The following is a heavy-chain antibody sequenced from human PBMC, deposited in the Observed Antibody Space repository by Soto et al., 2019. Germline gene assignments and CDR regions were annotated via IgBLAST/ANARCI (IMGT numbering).Heavy chain of an antibody. CDR3: ARSETAGHSRFDI. Sequence: QVQLVQSGAEMREPGSSVKVACKASGGTFSSAAINWLRQAPGQGPEWMGGIIPTFGTANYIEKFRGRVTITADTSTSTDYMEVRSLTSEDTAMYFCARSETAGHSRFDIWGQGTMVTVSS. J-gene: IGHJ3*02. CDR1: GGTFSSAA. V-gene: IGHV1-69*06. CDR2: IIPTFGTA. D-gene: IGHD6-13*01.